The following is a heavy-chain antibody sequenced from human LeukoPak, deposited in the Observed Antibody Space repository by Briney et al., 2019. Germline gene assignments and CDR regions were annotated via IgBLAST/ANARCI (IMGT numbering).Heavy chain of an antibody. D-gene: IGHD3-16*02. J-gene: IGHJ4*02. V-gene: IGHV4-34*01. CDR1: GGSFSGYY. CDR2: INHSGST. CDR3: ARASSRRGSYRYGKSFDY. Sequence: PSETLSLTCAVYGGSFSGYYLSWIRQPPGKGQEWIGEINHSGSTNYNPSLKSRVTVSVDTSKNQFSLKLSSVTAADTAVYYCARASSRRGSYRYGKSFDYWGQGTLVTVSS.